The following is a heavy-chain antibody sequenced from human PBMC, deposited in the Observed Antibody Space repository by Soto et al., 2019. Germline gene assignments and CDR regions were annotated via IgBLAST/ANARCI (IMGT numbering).Heavy chain of an antibody. V-gene: IGHV3-33*01. D-gene: IGHD4-17*01. Sequence: SLRLSCAASGFTFSSYGMHWVRQAPGKGLEWVAVIWYDGSNKYYADSVKGRFTISRDNSKNTLYLQMNSLRAEDTAVYYCASEWAQMTTDYYFDYWGQGTLVTVSS. J-gene: IGHJ4*02. CDR3: ASEWAQMTTDYYFDY. CDR1: GFTFSSYG. CDR2: IWYDGSNK.